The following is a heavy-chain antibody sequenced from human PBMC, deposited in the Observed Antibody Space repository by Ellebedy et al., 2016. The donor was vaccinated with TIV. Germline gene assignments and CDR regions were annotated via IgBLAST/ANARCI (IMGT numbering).Heavy chain of an antibody. Sequence: GGSLRLSXAASGFTFSSYAMSWVRQAPGKGLEWVSAISGSGGSTYYADSVKGRFTISRDNSKNTLYLQMNSLRAEDTAVYYCAKEGTLDCSSTSCYAFDIWGQGTMVTVSS. CDR2: ISGSGGST. D-gene: IGHD2-2*01. CDR3: AKEGTLDCSSTSCYAFDI. V-gene: IGHV3-23*01. J-gene: IGHJ3*02. CDR1: GFTFSSYA.